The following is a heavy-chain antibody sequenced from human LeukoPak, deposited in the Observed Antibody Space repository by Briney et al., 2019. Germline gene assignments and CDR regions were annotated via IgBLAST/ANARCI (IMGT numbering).Heavy chain of an antibody. V-gene: IGHV3-53*01. D-gene: IGHD6-13*01. J-gene: IGHJ4*02. CDR1: GFIIRSNY. CDR2: IYSGGRT. CDR3: ATGLIAAAGTYDY. Sequence: GGSLRLSCAVSGFIIRSNYKSWVRQAPGKGLEWVSDIYSGGRTFYADSVKGRFTISRDKSKNTLYLQMNSLRAEDTAVYYCATGLIAAAGTYDYWGQGTLVTVSS.